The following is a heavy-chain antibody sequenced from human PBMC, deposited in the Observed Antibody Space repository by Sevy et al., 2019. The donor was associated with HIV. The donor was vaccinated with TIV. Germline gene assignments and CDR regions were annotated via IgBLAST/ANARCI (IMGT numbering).Heavy chain of an antibody. J-gene: IGHJ4*02. CDR1: GDSVSSNSAA. CDR2: TYYRSKWYN. D-gene: IGHD3-22*01. CDR3: ARARDYYDSSGYFDY. V-gene: IGHV6-1*01. Sequence: SQTFSLTCAISGDSVSSNSAAWNWIRQSPSRGLEWLGRTYYRSKWYNDYAVSVKSRITINPDTSKNQFSLQLNSVTPEDTAVYYCARARDYYDSSGYFDYWGQGTLVTVSS.